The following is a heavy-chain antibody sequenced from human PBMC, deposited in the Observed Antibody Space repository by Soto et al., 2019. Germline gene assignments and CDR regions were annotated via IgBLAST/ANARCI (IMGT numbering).Heavy chain of an antibody. CDR3: ARGGSSWSAEFYQH. D-gene: IGHD6-13*01. Sequence: QVQLVQSGTEVKKPGASVKVSCKASGYTFTNYGISWVRQAPGQGPEWMGWISGYNGNTKYAQTLQGRVTMTTDTSTNTAYMELRSLRSDDTAVYDCARGGSSWSAEFYQHWGQGTLVIVAA. CDR2: ISGYNGNT. V-gene: IGHV1-18*01. J-gene: IGHJ1*01. CDR1: GYTFTNYG.